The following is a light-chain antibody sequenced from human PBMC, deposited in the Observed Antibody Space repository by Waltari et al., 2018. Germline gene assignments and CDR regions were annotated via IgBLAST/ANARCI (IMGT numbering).Light chain of an antibody. V-gene: IGKV1-39*01. J-gene: IGKJ1*01. Sequence: DIQMTQSPSSLSASVGDRVTITCRASQSIRTYLNWYQQIPGKVPKLLIYAASSLQSGVPSGFSGSGSGTDFTLTISSLQPEDFATYYCQQSSSTPTTFGQGTKVEIK. CDR1: QSIRTY. CDR2: AAS. CDR3: QQSSSTPTT.